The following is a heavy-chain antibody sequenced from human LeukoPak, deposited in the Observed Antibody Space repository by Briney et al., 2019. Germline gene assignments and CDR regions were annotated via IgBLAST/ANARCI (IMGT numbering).Heavy chain of an antibody. D-gene: IGHD3-10*01. Sequence: SETLSLTCTVSGGSISSSSYYWGWIRQPPGKGLEWIGYIYYSGSTNYNPSLKSRVTISVDTSKNQFSLKLSSVTAADTAVYYCARHINSLWFGEFYGMDVWGQGTTVTVSS. V-gene: IGHV4-61*05. CDR1: GGSISSSSYY. CDR3: ARHINSLWFGEFYGMDV. J-gene: IGHJ6*02. CDR2: IYYSGST.